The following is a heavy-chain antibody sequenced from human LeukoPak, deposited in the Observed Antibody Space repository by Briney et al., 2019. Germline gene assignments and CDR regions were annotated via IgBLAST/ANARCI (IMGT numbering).Heavy chain of an antibody. Sequence: GSLRLSCAASGFTFSSYWMSWVRQAPGKGLEWVANIKQDGSEKYYVDSVKGRFTISRDNAKNSLYLQMNSLRAEDTAVYYCARDRCSGGSCYDYWGQGTLVTVSS. CDR1: GFTFSSYW. CDR2: IKQDGSEK. J-gene: IGHJ4*02. CDR3: ARDRCSGGSCYDY. V-gene: IGHV3-7*03. D-gene: IGHD2-15*01.